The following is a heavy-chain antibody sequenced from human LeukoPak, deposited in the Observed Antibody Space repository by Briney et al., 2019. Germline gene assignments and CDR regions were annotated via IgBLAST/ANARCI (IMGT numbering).Heavy chain of an antibody. CDR3: ARDCSGSSCYWIH. CDR2: ISAYNGNT. Sequence: ASVKVSCKASGYTFSSYGISWVRQAAGQGLEWLGYISAYNGNTNYAQKVQGRITMTTGTSTSTAYMEMRSLRSDDTAVYYCARDCSGSSCYWIHWGQGTLVTVSS. CDR1: GYTFSSYG. D-gene: IGHD2-15*01. V-gene: IGHV1-18*01. J-gene: IGHJ4*02.